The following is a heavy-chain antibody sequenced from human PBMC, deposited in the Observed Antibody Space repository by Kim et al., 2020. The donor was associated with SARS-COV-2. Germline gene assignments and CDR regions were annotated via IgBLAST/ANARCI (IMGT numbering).Heavy chain of an antibody. V-gene: IGHV3-23*01. CDR3: AKVGVLMAAAGTLYFQH. D-gene: IGHD6-13*01. CDR2: ISGSGGST. J-gene: IGHJ1*01. CDR1: GFTFSSYA. Sequence: GGSLRLSCAASGFTFSSYAMSWVRQAPGKGLEWVSAISGSGGSTYYADSVKGRFTISRDNSKNTLYLQMNSLRAEDTAVYYCAKVGVLMAAAGTLYFQHWGQGTLVTVSS.